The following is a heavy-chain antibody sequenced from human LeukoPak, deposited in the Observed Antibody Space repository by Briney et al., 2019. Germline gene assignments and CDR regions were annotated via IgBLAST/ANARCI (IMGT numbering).Heavy chain of an antibody. V-gene: IGHV3-21*01. CDR1: GFTFSSYY. J-gene: IGHJ3*02. D-gene: IGHD4-23*01. CDR3: ARGVIGYGRNDAFDI. CDR2: IHSSDSYI. Sequence: PGGSLRLSCAASGFTFSSYYMNWVRQAPGKGLEWVSSIHSSDSYINYADSVRGRFTISRDNAKSSLYLQMNSLRAEDTAVYYCARGVIGYGRNDAFDIWGQGTMVTVSS.